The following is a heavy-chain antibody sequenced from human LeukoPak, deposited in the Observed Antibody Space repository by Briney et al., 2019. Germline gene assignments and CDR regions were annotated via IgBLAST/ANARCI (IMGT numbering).Heavy chain of an antibody. J-gene: IGHJ4*02. CDR2: INHSGST. CDR1: GGSFSGYY. CDR3: ARGINYDFWSGYHVTFDY. Sequence: SETLSLTCAVYGGSFSGYYWSWIRQPPGKGLEWIGEINHSGSTNYNPSLKSRVTISGDTSKNQFSLKLSSVTAADTAVYYCARGINYDFWSGYHVTFDYWGQGTLVTVSS. D-gene: IGHD3-3*01. V-gene: IGHV4-34*01.